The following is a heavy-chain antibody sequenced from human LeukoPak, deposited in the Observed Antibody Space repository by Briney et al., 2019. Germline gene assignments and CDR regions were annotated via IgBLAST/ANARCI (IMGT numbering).Heavy chain of an antibody. J-gene: IGHJ4*02. CDR2: ISAYNGNT. CDR1: GYTFTSYG. CDR3: ARDGGGIAVAGTDY. D-gene: IGHD6-19*01. V-gene: IGHV1-18*01. Sequence: GASVKVSCKASGYTFTSYGIGWVRQAHGQGLEWMGWISAYNGNTNYAQKLQGRVTMTTDTSTSTAYMELRSLRSDDTAVYYCARDGGGIAVAGTDYWGQGTLVTVSS.